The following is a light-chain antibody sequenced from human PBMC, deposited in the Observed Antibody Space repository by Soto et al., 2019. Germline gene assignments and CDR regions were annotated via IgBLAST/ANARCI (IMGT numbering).Light chain of an antibody. CDR2: EVS. J-gene: IGLJ1*01. V-gene: IGLV2-14*01. Sequence: QSVLTQPASVSGSPGQSITISCTGTSSDVGGYNFVSWYQQHPGKAPKLIIYEVSNRPSGVSNRFSGSKSGDTASLTISGLQAEDEADYYCSSYTSRSTLSYVFGTGTKLTVL. CDR3: SSYTSRSTLSYV. CDR1: SSDVGGYNF.